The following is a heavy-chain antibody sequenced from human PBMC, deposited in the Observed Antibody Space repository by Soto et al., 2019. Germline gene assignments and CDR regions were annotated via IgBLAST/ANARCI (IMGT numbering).Heavy chain of an antibody. V-gene: IGHV3-30-3*01. CDR2: ISYDGSNK. D-gene: IGHD3-3*01. CDR3: ASEYYDFWSGYYTGFDY. CDR1: GFTFSSYA. J-gene: IGHJ4*02. Sequence: VQLLESGGGLVQPGGSLRLSCAASGFTFSSYAMHWVRQAPGKGLEWVAVISYDGSNKYYADSVKGRFTISRDNSKNTLYLQMNSLRAEDTAVYYCASEYYDFWSGYYTGFDYWGQGTLVTVSS.